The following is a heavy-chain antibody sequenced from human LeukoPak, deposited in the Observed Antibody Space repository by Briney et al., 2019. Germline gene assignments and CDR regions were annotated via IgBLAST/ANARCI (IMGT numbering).Heavy chain of an antibody. D-gene: IGHD2-21*02. V-gene: IGHV3-30*02. CDR2: IRYDGSNK. CDR1: GFTFSSYG. J-gene: IGHJ4*02. CDR3: AKTTYCGVDCYSWYFDY. Sequence: GGSLRLSCAASGFTFSSYGMHWVRQAPGKGLEWVAFIRYDGSNKYYADSVKGRFTISRDNSKNTLYLHANSLRAEDTAIYHCAKTTYCGVDCYSWYFDYWGQGILVTVSS.